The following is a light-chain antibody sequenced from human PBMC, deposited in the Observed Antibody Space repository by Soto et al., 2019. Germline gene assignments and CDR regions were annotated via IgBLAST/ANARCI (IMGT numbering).Light chain of an antibody. CDR3: AAWDDSLNGYV. CDR2: SNN. Sequence: QSALTQPPSASGTPGQRVTISCSGSSSNNGSNTVNWYQQLPGTAPKLLIYSNNQRPSGVPDRFSGSKSGTSASLAISGLQSEDEADYYCAAWDDSLNGYVFGTGTKVTVL. J-gene: IGLJ1*01. V-gene: IGLV1-44*01. CDR1: SSNNGSNT.